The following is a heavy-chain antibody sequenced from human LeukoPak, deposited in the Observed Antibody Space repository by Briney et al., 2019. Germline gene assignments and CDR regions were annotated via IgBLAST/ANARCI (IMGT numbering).Heavy chain of an antibody. D-gene: IGHD2-15*01. Sequence: SQTLSLTCAVSGDSVSSNSASWNWIRQPPSRGLEWLGRTYYRSKWYNDYAVSVKSRTTISPDTSKNQFSLQLNSVTPEDTAVYYCVREKGGYCSSGSCYSAIDYWGQGTLVTVSS. CDR1: GDSVSSNSAS. CDR3: VREKGGYCSSGSCYSAIDY. V-gene: IGHV6-1*01. CDR2: TYYRSKWYN. J-gene: IGHJ4*02.